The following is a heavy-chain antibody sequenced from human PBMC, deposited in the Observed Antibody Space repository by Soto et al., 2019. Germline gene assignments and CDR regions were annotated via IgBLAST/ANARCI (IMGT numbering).Heavy chain of an antibody. V-gene: IGHV5-51*01. J-gene: IGHJ5*02. Sequence: PGESLKISCKGSGYTFTNYWIAWVRQMPGKGLEYMGIISPRDSDTRYSPSFQGQVTISADKSITTAYLQWSSLKASDTAMYYCARHAFYGDYSSNYFDPWGQGTLVTVSS. D-gene: IGHD4-17*01. CDR2: ISPRDSDT. CDR3: ARHAFYGDYSSNYFDP. CDR1: GYTFTNYW.